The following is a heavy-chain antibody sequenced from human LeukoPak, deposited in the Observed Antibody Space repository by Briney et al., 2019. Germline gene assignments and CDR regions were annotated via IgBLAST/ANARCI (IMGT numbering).Heavy chain of an antibody. Sequence: GGSLRLSCAASGFTFSSQLVTWVRQAPGKGLEWVANIYQDGREKYYASSVRGRFTISRDNAKNSLYLQMDSLRAEDTGVYYCASERPSSSWYDYWGQGTLVTVSS. CDR3: ASERPSSSWYDY. J-gene: IGHJ4*02. CDR1: GFTFSSQL. D-gene: IGHD6-13*01. V-gene: IGHV3-7*01. CDR2: IYQDGREK.